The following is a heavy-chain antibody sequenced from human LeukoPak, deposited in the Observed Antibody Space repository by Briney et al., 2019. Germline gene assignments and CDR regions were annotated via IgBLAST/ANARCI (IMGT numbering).Heavy chain of an antibody. J-gene: IGHJ4*02. CDR3: ARGRWTLYGSGSRDGEPENLDY. CDR2: INPSGGST. D-gene: IGHD3-10*01. CDR1: GYTFTSYY. V-gene: IGHV1-46*01. Sequence: ASVKVSCKASGYTFTSYYMHWVRQAPGQGLEGMGIINPSGGSTSYAQKFQGRVTMTRDTSTSTVYMELSSLRSEDTAVYYCARGRWTLYGSGSRDGEPENLDYWGQGTLVTVSS.